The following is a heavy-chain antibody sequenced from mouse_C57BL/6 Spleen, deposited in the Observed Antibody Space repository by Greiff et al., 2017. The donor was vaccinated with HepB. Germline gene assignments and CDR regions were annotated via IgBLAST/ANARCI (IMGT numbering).Heavy chain of an antibody. J-gene: IGHJ3*01. CDR1: GYTFTSYW. V-gene: IGHV1-55*01. CDR3: ARDSSGYGFAY. CDR2: IYPGSGST. Sequence: QVQLKESGAELVKPGASVKMSCKASGYTFTSYWITWVKQRPGQGLEWIGDIYPGSGSTNYNEKFKSKATLTVDTSSSTAYMQLSSLTSEDSAVYYCARDSSGYGFAYWGQGTLVTVSA. D-gene: IGHD3-2*02.